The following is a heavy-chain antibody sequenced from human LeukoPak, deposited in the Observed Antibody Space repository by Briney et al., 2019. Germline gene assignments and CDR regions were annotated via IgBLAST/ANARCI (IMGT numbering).Heavy chain of an antibody. CDR1: GRSISTTAYY. CDR3: ARRDYYGYFDY. Sequence: NTSETLSLTCTVSGRSISTTAYYWGWIRQPPGKRLEWIGIIYYGSTYYNPSLQGRITISMDTSKSQFSLNLNSVTAADTAVYYCARRDYYGYFDYWGQGTQVAVSS. D-gene: IGHD3-10*01. V-gene: IGHV4-39*01. J-gene: IGHJ4*02. CDR2: IYYGST.